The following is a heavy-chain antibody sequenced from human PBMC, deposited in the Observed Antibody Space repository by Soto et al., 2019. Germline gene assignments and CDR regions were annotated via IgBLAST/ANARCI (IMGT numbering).Heavy chain of an antibody. CDR2: IKQDGSEK. Sequence: PGGSLRLSCAASGFTFSSYWMSWVRQAPGKGLEWVANIKQDGSEKYYGDSVKGRFTISRDNAKNSLYLQMNSLRAEDTAVYYCARDQTNRVPHVWSGYYAPPDAFDIWGKGTMVTVAS. J-gene: IGHJ3*02. V-gene: IGHV3-7*05. D-gene: IGHD3-3*02. CDR1: GFTFSSYW. CDR3: ARDQTNRVPHVWSGYYAPPDAFDI.